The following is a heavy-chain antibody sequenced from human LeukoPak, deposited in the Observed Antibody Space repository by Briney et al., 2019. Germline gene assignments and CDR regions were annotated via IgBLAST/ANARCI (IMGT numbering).Heavy chain of an antibody. CDR3: ARVYFWSGSYYFDY. D-gene: IGHD3-3*01. CDR1: GGSISSYY. CDR2: IYTSGST. J-gene: IGHJ4*02. V-gene: IGHV4-4*07. Sequence: PSETLSLTCTVSGGSISSYYWSWIRQPAGKGLEWIGRIYTSGSTNYNPSFKSRVTMSVDTSKNQFSLKLSSVTAADTAVYYCARVYFWSGSYYFDYWGQRTLVTVSS.